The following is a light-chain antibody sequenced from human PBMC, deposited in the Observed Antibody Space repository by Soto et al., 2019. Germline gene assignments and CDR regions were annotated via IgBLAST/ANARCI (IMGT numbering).Light chain of an antibody. Sequence: QSALTQPASVSGSPGQSITISCTGTSSDVGGYNYASWYQQHPGKAPKLMIYDVSNRPSGVSNRFSGSKSGNTASLTISGLQAEDEADYDCSSYTSSSTLHYVFGTGTKSPS. V-gene: IGLV2-14*01. J-gene: IGLJ1*01. CDR1: SSDVGGYNY. CDR2: DVS. CDR3: SSYTSSSTLHYV.